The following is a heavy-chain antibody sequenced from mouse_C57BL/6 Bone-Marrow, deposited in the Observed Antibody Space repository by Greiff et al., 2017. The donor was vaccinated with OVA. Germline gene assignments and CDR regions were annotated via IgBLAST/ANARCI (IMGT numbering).Heavy chain of an antibody. J-gene: IGHJ1*03. CDR1: GYTFTSYW. CDR3: ARYGSGEYFDV. CDR2: IDPSDSYT. D-gene: IGHD3-2*02. Sequence: QVQLQQPGAELVKPGASVKLSCKASGYTFTSYWMQWVKQRPGQGLEWIGEIDPSDSYTNYNQKFKGKATLTVDTSSSTAYMQRSSLTSEDSAVYYGARYGSGEYFDVWGTGTTVTVSS. V-gene: IGHV1-50*01.